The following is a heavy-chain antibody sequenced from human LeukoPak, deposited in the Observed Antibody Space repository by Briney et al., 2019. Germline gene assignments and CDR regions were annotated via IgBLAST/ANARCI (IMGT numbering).Heavy chain of an antibody. J-gene: IGHJ4*02. V-gene: IGHV4-39*01. Sequence: SETLSLTCTVSGGSISSSSSYWGWIRQPPGKGLEWIGSIYYSGSTYYNPSLKSRVTIPVDTSKNQFSLKLSSVTAADTAVYYCARQTGSGSYYNFDYWGQGTLVTVSS. CDR3: ARQTGSGSYYNFDY. D-gene: IGHD3-10*01. CDR1: GGSISSSSSY. CDR2: IYYSGST.